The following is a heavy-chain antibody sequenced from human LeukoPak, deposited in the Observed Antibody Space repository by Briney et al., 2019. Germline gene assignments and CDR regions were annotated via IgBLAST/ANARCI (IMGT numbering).Heavy chain of an antibody. J-gene: IGHJ6*03. Sequence: PSETLSLTCTVSGGSISSSYWSWIRQPPGKGLEWIGYFYNSGSTYYHPSLTGRATISVETSKKQFFLKLSSMTAADTAVYFGATVLRNWNYYLRPERHYDYFFYMDVWGKGTTVTVSS. CDR3: ATVLRNWNYYLRPERHYDYFFYMDV. D-gene: IGHD1-7*01. CDR1: GGSISSSY. V-gene: IGHV4-59*01. CDR2: FYNSGST.